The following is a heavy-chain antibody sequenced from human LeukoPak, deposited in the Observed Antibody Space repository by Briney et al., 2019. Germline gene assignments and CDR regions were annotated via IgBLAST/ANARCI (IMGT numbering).Heavy chain of an antibody. Sequence: GESLKISCKGSGYSFTSYWIGWVRQMPGKGLEWMGIIYPGDSDTRYSPSFQGHVTISADKSISTAYLQWSSLKASDTAMYYCARRGYDYVWGSYQFDYWGQGTLVTVSS. CDR1: GYSFTSYW. CDR2: IYPGDSDT. CDR3: ARRGYDYVWGSYQFDY. V-gene: IGHV5-51*01. D-gene: IGHD3-16*02. J-gene: IGHJ4*02.